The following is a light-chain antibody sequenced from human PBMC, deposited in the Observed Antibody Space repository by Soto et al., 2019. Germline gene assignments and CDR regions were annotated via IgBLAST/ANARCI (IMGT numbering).Light chain of an antibody. V-gene: IGKV3-20*01. CDR1: QSVSSSY. J-gene: IGKJ1*01. CDR3: QQYDSSPWT. Sequence: EIVLTQSPGTLSLSPGERATLSCRDSQSVSSSYLAWYQQKPGQAPRLLIYGASSRATGIPDRFSGSGSGTDFTLTISRLEPEDFAVYYCQQYDSSPWTFGLGTKVEIK. CDR2: GAS.